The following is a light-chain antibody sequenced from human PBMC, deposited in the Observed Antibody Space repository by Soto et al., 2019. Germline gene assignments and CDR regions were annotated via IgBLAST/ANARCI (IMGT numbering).Light chain of an antibody. Sequence: ESVLTQSPCSLSLSPGTRATLSCRASQSVRNNYLAWYQQKPGQAPRLLIYGASNRATGIPDRFSGSGSGTDFTLTISRLEPEDFAVYYCQHYGTSQGTFGQGTRLEI. CDR2: GAS. V-gene: IGKV3-20*01. CDR3: QHYGTSQGT. CDR1: QSVRNNY. J-gene: IGKJ5*01.